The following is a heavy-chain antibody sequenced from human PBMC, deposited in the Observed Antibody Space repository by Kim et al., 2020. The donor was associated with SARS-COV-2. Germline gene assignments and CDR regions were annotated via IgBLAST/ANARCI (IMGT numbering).Heavy chain of an antibody. CDR2: ITYGGGNK. J-gene: IGHJ6*03. CDR1: GFTFSSYA. D-gene: IGHD2-21*01. V-gene: IGHV3-30-3*01. CDR3: ARDSLCGYYYYLDV. Sequence: GGSLRLSCAASGFTFSSYAMHWVRQAPGKGLEWVAGITYGGGNKYYADSVKGRFTISRDNSKNTLYLHMNSLRAEDTAVYYCARDSLCGYYYYLDVWGKGTTVTVSS.